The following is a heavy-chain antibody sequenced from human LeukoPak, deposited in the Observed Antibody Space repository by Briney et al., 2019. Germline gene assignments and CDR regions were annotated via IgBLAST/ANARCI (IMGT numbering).Heavy chain of an antibody. V-gene: IGHV3-23*01. CDR1: GFTFSSYG. CDR3: AKRPPSLDAEYFQH. Sequence: PGGSLRPSCAASGFTFSSYGMSWVRQAPGKGLEWVSAISSSADNTWYADSVKGRFTISRDNSKNTLYLQINSLRAEDTAVYYCAKRPPSLDAEYFQHWGQGTLVTVSS. CDR2: ISSSADNT. J-gene: IGHJ1*01.